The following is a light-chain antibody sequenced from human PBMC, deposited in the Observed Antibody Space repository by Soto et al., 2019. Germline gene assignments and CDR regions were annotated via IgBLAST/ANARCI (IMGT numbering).Light chain of an antibody. CDR3: MQALQTPRT. CDR2: LGS. Sequence: DIVMTQSPLSLPVTPGEPASISCRSSQSLLHSNGYNYLDWYLQKPGQSPQLLIYLGSNRASGVTDRFSGSGSGTDFTLKISRAEAEDVEVYYCMQALQTPRTFGQGTKVEIK. CDR1: QSLLHSNGYNY. J-gene: IGKJ1*01. V-gene: IGKV2-28*01.